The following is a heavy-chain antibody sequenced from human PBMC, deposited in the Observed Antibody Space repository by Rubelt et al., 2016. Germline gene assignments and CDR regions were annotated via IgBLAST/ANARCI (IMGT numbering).Heavy chain of an antibody. Sequence: QVQLQESGPGLVKPSETLSLTCTVSGYSINNGYYWGWIRQPPGKGLEWIGEINHSGSTKYNPSLKSRVTISVDTSKTQFSLKLSSVTAADTAVYYCTSGSSEWLMDAFDIWGQGTMVTVSS. D-gene: IGHD1-26*01. V-gene: IGHV4-38-2*02. CDR1: GYSINNGYY. CDR3: TSGSSEWLMDAFDI. J-gene: IGHJ3*02. CDR2: INHSGST.